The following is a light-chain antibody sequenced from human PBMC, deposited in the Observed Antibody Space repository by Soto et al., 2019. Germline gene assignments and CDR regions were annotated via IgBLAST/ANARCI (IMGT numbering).Light chain of an antibody. J-gene: IGKJ3*01. V-gene: IGKV3-20*01. CDR3: QQYGSSPPFT. CDR2: GAS. CDR1: QSVSSSY. Sequence: ENVLTQSPGTLSLSPGERATLSCRASQSVSSSYLAWYQQKPGQAPRLLIYGASSRATGIPDRFSGSGSGTDFTLTISRLEPEDFAMYYCQQYGSSPPFTFGPGTKVDFK.